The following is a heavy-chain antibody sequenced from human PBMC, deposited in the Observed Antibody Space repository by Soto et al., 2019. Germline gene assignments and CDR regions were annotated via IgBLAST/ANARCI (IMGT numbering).Heavy chain of an antibody. CDR2: IYYSGST. Sequence: SETLSLTCTVSGGSISSYYWSWIRQPPGKGLEWIGYIYYSGSTNYNPSLKSRVTISVDTSKNQFSLKLSSVTAADTAVYYCARDLAVGLVDYWGQGTLVTVSS. V-gene: IGHV4-59*12. D-gene: IGHD6-19*01. CDR3: ARDLAVGLVDY. CDR1: GGSISSYY. J-gene: IGHJ4*02.